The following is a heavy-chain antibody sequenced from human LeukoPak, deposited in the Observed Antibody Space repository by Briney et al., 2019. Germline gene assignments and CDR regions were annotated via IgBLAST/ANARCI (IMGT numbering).Heavy chain of an antibody. Sequence: GESLKISCKGSGYSFTSYWISWVRQMPGKGLEWMGIIYPGDSDTRYSPSFQGQVTSSVDRSISTAYLQWSSLKASDTAMYYCARQTRITMVRGFYGMDVWGQGTTVTVSS. D-gene: IGHD3-10*01. J-gene: IGHJ6*02. CDR1: GYSFTSYW. V-gene: IGHV5-51*01. CDR3: ARQTRITMVRGFYGMDV. CDR2: IYPGDSDT.